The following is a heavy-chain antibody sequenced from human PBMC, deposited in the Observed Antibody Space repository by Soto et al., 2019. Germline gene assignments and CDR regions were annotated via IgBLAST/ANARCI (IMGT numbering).Heavy chain of an antibody. J-gene: IGHJ4*02. D-gene: IGHD6-13*01. CDR2: ISYDGTDK. CDR3: AKDRAYYSSIWPFY. CDR1: GSSFSRYG. V-gene: IGHV3-30*18. Sequence: QVQLVETGGGVVQPGRSLRLSCAASGSSFSRYGIHWVRQVPGKGLEWVAVISYDGTDKHYADSVKGRFTFSRDNSKNTVYLQMNSLRAVDTAVYYCAKDRAYYSSIWPFYWGQGTLVTVSS.